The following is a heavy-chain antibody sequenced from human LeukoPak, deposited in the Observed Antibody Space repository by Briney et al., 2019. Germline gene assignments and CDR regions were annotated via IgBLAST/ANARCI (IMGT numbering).Heavy chain of an antibody. CDR3: AKMDNSNYGGADY. D-gene: IGHD4-11*01. CDR1: GFTFSSYA. J-gene: IGHJ4*02. Sequence: PGGSLRLSCAASGFTFSSYAMSWVRQAPGKGLEWVSAISASGGSTYYADSVKGRFTISRDNSKNTLYLQMNSLRAEDTAVYYCAKMDNSNYGGADYWGQGTLVTVSS. V-gene: IGHV3-23*01. CDR2: ISASGGST.